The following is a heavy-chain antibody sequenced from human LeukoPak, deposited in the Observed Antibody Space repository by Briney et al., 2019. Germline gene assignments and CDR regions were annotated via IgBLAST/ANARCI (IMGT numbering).Heavy chain of an antibody. CDR1: IGSISSRY. CDR2: IYYSGNT. J-gene: IGHJ4*02. D-gene: IGHD3-3*01. V-gene: IGHV4-59*11. CDR3: ARGTSLDFWSGYYTGIEFDY. Sequence: SETLSLTCTVSIGSISSRYWSWIRQPPRGGLEGVGYIYYSGNTNYNPSLKSRVNISVDTFKKQFYLKLSSVTAADTAVYDCARGTSLDFWSGYYTGIEFDYWGQGTLVTVSS.